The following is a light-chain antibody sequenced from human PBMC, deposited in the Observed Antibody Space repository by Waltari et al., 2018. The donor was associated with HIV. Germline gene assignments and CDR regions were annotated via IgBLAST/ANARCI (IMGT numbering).Light chain of an antibody. CDR1: AGAVTTDHT. V-gene: IGLV7-46*01. J-gene: IGLJ3*02. CDR2: YTN. Sequence: QAVVTQEPSLMVSPGGTVTLTCASSAGAVTTDHTPFWFQQKPGQAPKALIYYTNNKPSWTPARFSGSLLGGRAALTLSGAQPDDEADYYCLLSFSGTRVFGGGTRLTVL. CDR3: LLSFSGTRV.